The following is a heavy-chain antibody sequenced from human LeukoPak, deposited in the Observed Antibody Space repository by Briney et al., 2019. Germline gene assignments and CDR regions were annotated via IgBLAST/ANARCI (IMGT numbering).Heavy chain of an antibody. CDR3: TRSSGWYGVS. J-gene: IGHJ4*02. CDR2: ISGSGGST. CDR1: GFTFSSYA. D-gene: IGHD6-19*01. V-gene: IGHV3-23*01. Sequence: PGGSLRLSCAASGFTFSSYAMSWVRQAPGKGLEWVSAISGSGGSTYYADSVKGRFTISRDNSKSTLFLQLSSLRADDTAVYYCTRSSGWYGVSWGQGTLVTVSS.